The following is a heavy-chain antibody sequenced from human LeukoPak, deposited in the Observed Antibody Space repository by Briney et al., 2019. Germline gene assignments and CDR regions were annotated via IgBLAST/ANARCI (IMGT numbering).Heavy chain of an antibody. CDR1: GYTLTESS. Sequence: ASVKVSCKVSGYTLTESSMHWVRQAPGKGLEWMGGFDPEDGETIYAQKFQGRVTMIEDTSTDTAYMELSSLRSEDTAVYYCARERAVVPAANGYYYGMDVWGQGTTVTVSS. V-gene: IGHV1-24*01. D-gene: IGHD2-2*01. CDR3: ARERAVVPAANGYYYGMDV. J-gene: IGHJ6*02. CDR2: FDPEDGET.